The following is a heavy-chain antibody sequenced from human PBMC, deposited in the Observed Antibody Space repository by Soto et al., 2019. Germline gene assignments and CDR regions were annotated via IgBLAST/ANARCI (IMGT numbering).Heavy chain of an antibody. CDR3: ARGRHIVGATIAGY. CDR1: GYTFTSYD. CDR2: MNPNSGNT. Sequence: QVQLVQSGAEVKKPGASVKVACKASGYTFTSYDINWVRQATGQGLEWMGWMNPNSGNTGYAQKFQGRVTMTRNTSISTAYMELSSLRSEDTAVYYCARGRHIVGATIAGYWGQGTLVTVSS. D-gene: IGHD1-26*01. V-gene: IGHV1-8*01. J-gene: IGHJ4*02.